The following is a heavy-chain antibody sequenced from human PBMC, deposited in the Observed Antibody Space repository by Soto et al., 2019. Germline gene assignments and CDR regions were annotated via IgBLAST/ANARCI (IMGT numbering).Heavy chain of an antibody. V-gene: IGHV3-9*01. D-gene: IGHD1-7*01. CDR2: ISWNSDNI. CDR3: ARCGTNSSFFHIRS. Sequence: EVQLVESEGGLVQPGRSLRLSCAGSGFTFDAHAMHWVRQAPGKGLEWVSTISWNSDNIHYADSVKGRFTISRDNAKNSLYLQLNSLRAEDTALYYCARCGTNSSFFHIRSWGQGTLVTVSS. CDR1: GFTFDAHA. J-gene: IGHJ4*02.